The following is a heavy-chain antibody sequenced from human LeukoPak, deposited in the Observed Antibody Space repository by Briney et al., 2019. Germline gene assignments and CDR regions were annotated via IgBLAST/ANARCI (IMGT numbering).Heavy chain of an antibody. V-gene: IGHV3-53*01. D-gene: IGHD3-22*01. CDR1: RFTVNNNY. J-gene: IGHJ4*02. CDR3: ARDLGYYASSAN. CDR2: IYSSGST. Sequence: SGGSLRLSCAASRFTVNNNYMSWVRQAPGKGLEWVSVIYSSGSTYYADSVKGRFTISRDISKNSLYLQMTSLRAEDTAVYYCARDLGYYASSANCGRGTLVTVSS.